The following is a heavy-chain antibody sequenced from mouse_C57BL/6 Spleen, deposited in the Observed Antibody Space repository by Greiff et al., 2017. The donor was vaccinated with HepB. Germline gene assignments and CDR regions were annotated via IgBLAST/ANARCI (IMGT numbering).Heavy chain of an antibody. J-gene: IGHJ3*01. CDR2: IDPSDSYT. CDR1: GYTFTSYW. CDR3: ARALDSSGSWFAY. D-gene: IGHD3-2*02. V-gene: IGHV1-69*01. Sequence: QVQLQQPGAELVMPGASVKLSCKASGYTFTSYWMHWVKQRPGQGLEWIGEIDPSDSYTNYNQKFKGKSTLTVDKSSSTAYMQRSSLTSEDSAVYYCARALDSSGSWFAYWGQGTLVTVSA.